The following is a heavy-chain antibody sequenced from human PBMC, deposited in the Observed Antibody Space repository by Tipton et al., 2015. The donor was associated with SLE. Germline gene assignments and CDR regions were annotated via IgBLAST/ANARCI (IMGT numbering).Heavy chain of an antibody. D-gene: IGHD1-26*01. V-gene: IGHV4-59*08. CDR3: ARGTPSAFYYYTMDV. CDR1: GGSFSGYY. Sequence: TLSLTCAVYGGSFSGYYWSWIRQPPGKGMEWIGDIYYSGSTNYNPSLKSRVTISVDTSKNQFSLKLSSVTAADTAVYYCARGTPSAFYYYTMDVWGQGTTVTVSS. CDR2: IYYSGST. J-gene: IGHJ6*02.